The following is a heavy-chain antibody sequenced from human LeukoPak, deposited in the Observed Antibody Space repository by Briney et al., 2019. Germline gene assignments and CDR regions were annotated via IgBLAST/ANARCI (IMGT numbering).Heavy chain of an antibody. Sequence: GRSLRLSCAASGFTFSSYGMHWVRQAPGKGLEWVAVIWYDGSNKYYADSVKGRFTISRDNSKNTLYLQMNSLRAEDTAVYYCARYNWSDGARYFDYWGQGILVTVSS. V-gene: IGHV3-33*01. CDR3: ARYNWSDGARYFDY. D-gene: IGHD1-20*01. CDR2: IWYDGSNK. J-gene: IGHJ4*02. CDR1: GFTFSSYG.